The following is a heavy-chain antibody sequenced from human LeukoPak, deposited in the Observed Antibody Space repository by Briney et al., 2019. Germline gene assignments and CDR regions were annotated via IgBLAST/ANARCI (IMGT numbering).Heavy chain of an antibody. J-gene: IGHJ4*02. V-gene: IGHV4-4*02. D-gene: IGHD3-10*01. CDR1: GGSIYSNDW. CDR2: IYHRGYT. Sequence: TSETLSLTCGVSGGSIYSNDWWSWVRQSPGKGLEWIGEIYHRGYTNYNPSLKTRVTISVDMSKNHFSLELTSVTAADAAVYYCARVVRGVITPHLFDYWGQGTLVTVSS. CDR3: ARVVRGVITPHLFDY.